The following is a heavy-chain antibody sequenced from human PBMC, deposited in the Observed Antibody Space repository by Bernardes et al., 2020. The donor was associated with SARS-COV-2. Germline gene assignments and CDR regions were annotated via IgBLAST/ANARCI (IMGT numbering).Heavy chain of an antibody. V-gene: IGHV3-23*01. D-gene: IGHD1-7*01. CDR1: GFPFSGFA. Sequence: GGSLRLSCTASGFPFSGFAMAWVRQAPGKGLEWVSTLNYDSIYIYYSNSVEGRFTISRDNSKNALYLQMNSLRVDDTAIYYCARFHLGVGGTTGNFYFDSWGQGSLVTVSS. CDR3: ARFHLGVGGTTGNFYFDS. CDR2: LNYDSIYI. J-gene: IGHJ4*02.